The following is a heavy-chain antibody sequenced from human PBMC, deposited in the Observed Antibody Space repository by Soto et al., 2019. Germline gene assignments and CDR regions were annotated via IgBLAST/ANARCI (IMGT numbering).Heavy chain of an antibody. D-gene: IGHD4-17*01. J-gene: IGHJ4*02. CDR3: ARARIGTVSHFDY. V-gene: IGHV3-33*01. CDR2: IWYDGSNK. CDR1: GFTFSSYG. Sequence: QVQLVESGGGVVQPGRSLRLSCAASGFTFSSYGMHWVRQAPGKGLEWVAAIWYDGSNKYYADSVKGRFTISRDNSKNSLYLQMNGLVAEYTAVYYCARARIGTVSHFDYWGQGTLVTVSS.